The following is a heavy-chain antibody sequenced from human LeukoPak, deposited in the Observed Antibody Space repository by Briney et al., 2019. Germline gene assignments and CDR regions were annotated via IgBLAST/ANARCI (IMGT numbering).Heavy chain of an antibody. D-gene: IGHD1-26*01. Sequence: ASVKVSCKASGYTFTSYDINWVRQATGQGLEWMGWMNPNSGNTGYAQKFQGRVTMTRNTSISTAYMELSSLRSDDTAVYYCARGLTYSGYVDYWGQGTLVTVSS. J-gene: IGHJ4*02. CDR2: MNPNSGNT. CDR1: GYTFTSYD. CDR3: ARGLTYSGYVDY. V-gene: IGHV1-8*01.